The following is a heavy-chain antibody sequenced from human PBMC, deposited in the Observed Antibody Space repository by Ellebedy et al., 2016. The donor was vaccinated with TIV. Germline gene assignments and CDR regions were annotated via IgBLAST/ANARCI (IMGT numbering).Heavy chain of an antibody. CDR1: GFTFSSYA. CDR3: ARVLPGGSSWYWADGGSGSFNY. D-gene: IGHD6-13*01. V-gene: IGHV3-30*04. J-gene: IGHJ4*02. CDR2: ISYDGSNK. Sequence: GGSLRLXCAASGFTFSSYAMHWVRQAPGKGLEWVAVISYDGSNKYYADSVKGRFTISRDNSKNTLYLQMNSLRAEDTAVYYCARVLPGGSSWYWADGGSGSFNYWGQGTLVTVSS.